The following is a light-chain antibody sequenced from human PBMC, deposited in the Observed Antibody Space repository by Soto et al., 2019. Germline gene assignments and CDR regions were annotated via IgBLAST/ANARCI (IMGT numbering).Light chain of an antibody. CDR2: GAS. CDR1: QSVSSSY. Sequence: EIVLTQSPGTLSLSPGERATLSCRASQSVSSSYLAWYQQKPGQAPRLLIYGASSRATGIPDRFSGSGSGTDFNLTISRLEAEGFAVYYCQQYGSSPRTFGQGTKVEIK. V-gene: IGKV3-20*01. J-gene: IGKJ1*01. CDR3: QQYGSSPRT.